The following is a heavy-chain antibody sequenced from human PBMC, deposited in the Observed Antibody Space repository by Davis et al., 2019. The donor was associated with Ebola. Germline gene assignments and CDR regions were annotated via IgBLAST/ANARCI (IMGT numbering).Heavy chain of an antibody. V-gene: IGHV3-30*02. CDR1: GFTFSSYG. J-gene: IGHJ3*02. Sequence: GESLQISCAASGFTFSSYGMHWVRQAPGKGLEWVAFIRYDGSNKYYADSVKGRFTISRDNAKNSLYLQMNTLRAEDTAVYYCARDLGMGRRVDAFDIWGQGTMVTVSS. D-gene: IGHD7-27*01. CDR2: IRYDGSNK. CDR3: ARDLGMGRRVDAFDI.